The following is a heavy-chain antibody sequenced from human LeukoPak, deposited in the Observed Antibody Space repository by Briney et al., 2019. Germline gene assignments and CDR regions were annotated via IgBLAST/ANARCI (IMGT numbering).Heavy chain of an antibody. CDR1: GGTFSSYA. V-gene: IGHV1-18*01. D-gene: IGHD2-15*01. CDR3: ARDPPRIVVVVAATNYYGMDV. CDR2: ISAYNGNT. J-gene: IGHJ6*02. Sequence: ASVKVSCKASGGTFSSYAISWARQAPGQGLEWMGWISAYNGNTNYAQKLQGRVTMTTDTSTSTAYMELRSLRSDDTAVYYCARDPPRIVVVVAATNYYGMDVWGQGTTVTVSS.